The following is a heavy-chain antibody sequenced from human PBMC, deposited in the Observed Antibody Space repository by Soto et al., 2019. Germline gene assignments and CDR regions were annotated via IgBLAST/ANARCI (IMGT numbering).Heavy chain of an antibody. D-gene: IGHD3-9*01. V-gene: IGHV3-23*01. CDR1: GFTFSSYA. CDR3: AKDQLGEYYDILTGYYDHHFDY. J-gene: IGHJ4*02. CDR2: ISGSGGST. Sequence: GGSLRLSCAASGFTFSSYAMSWVRQAPGKGLEWVSAISGSGGSTYYADSVKGRFTISRDNSKNTLYLQMNSLRAEDTAVYYCAKDQLGEYYDILTGYYDHHFDYWGQGTLVTVSS.